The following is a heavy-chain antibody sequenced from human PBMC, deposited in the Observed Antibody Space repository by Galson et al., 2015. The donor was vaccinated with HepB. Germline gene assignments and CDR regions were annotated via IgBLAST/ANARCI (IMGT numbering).Heavy chain of an antibody. CDR2: ISSSSSYI. CDR3: ARGFWTPRYYYMDV. CDR1: GFTFSSYS. V-gene: IGHV3-21*01. J-gene: IGHJ6*03. Sequence: SLRLSCAASGFTFSSYSMNWVRQAPGKGLEWVPSISSSSSYIYYADSVKGRFTISRDNAKNSLYLQMNSLRAEDTAGFYCARGFWTPRYYYMDVWGKGTTVTVSS. D-gene: IGHD3/OR15-3a*01.